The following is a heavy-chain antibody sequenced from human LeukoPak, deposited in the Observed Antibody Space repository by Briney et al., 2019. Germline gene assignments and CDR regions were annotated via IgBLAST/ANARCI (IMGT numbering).Heavy chain of an antibody. D-gene: IGHD2-2*01. CDR2: IYYSGST. J-gene: IGHJ5*02. Sequence: SETLSLTCTVSSGSISSYYWSWIRLPPGKGLEWIGYIYYSGSTNYNPSLKSRVTMSVDTSKNPFSLKLGSVTAAETAVYYWTRERGFCTTTTCYARFDPWGQGTLVTVSS. CDR3: TRERGFCTTTTCYARFDP. V-gene: IGHV4-59*01. CDR1: SGSISSYY.